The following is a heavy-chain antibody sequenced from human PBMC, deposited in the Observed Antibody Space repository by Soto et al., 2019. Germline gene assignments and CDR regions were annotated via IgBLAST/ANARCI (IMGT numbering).Heavy chain of an antibody. CDR1: GYTFTSYG. V-gene: IGHV1-18*01. CDR2: ISAYNGNT. CDR3: ARDRAYIAAEYYFDY. Sequence: GASVKVSCKASGYTFTSYGISWVRQAPGQGLEWMGWISAYNGNTNYSQKLQGRVTMTTDTSTSTAYMELSSLRSEDTAVYYCARDRAYIAAEYYFDYWGQGTLVTVSS. J-gene: IGHJ4*02. D-gene: IGHD6-13*01.